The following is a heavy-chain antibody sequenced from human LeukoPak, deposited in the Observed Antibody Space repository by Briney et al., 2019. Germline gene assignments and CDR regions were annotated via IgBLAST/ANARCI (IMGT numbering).Heavy chain of an antibody. CDR1: GFTFSDYY. D-gene: IGHD1-26*01. CDR2: ISSSGSTI. CDR3: ARGSVSGSPPAPGHDY. V-gene: IGHV3-11*04. Sequence: PGGSLRLSCAASGFTFSDYYMSWIRQAPGKGLEWVSYISSSGSTIYYADSVKGRFTISRDNAKNSLYLQMNSLRAEDTAVYYCARGSVSGSPPAPGHDYWGQGTLVTVSS. J-gene: IGHJ4*02.